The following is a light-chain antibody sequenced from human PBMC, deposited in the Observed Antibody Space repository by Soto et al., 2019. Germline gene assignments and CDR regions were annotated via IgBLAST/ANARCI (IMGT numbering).Light chain of an antibody. CDR3: QSYDSSLSGVV. CDR2: GNS. J-gene: IGLJ2*01. CDR1: SSNIGAGYD. V-gene: IGLV1-40*01. Sequence: QSVLTQPPSVSGAPGQRVTISCTGSSSNIGAGYDVHWYQQLPGTAPKLLIYGNSNRPSGVPDRFSVSKSGTSASLAITGLQAEDEADCYCQSYDSSLSGVVFGGGTQLTVL.